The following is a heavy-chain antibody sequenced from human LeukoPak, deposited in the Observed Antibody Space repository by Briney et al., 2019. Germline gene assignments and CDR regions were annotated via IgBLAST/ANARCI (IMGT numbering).Heavy chain of an antibody. D-gene: IGHD6-19*01. J-gene: IGHJ4*02. CDR1: GYTFTGYY. V-gene: IGHV1-2*02. Sequence: ASVKVSCKASGYTFTGYYMHWVRQAPGQGLEWMGWINPNSGGTNYAQKFQGRVTMTRDTSISTAYMELRSLRSDDTAVYYCARREQWLVGDDYWGQGTLVTVSS. CDR2: INPNSGGT. CDR3: ARREQWLVGDDY.